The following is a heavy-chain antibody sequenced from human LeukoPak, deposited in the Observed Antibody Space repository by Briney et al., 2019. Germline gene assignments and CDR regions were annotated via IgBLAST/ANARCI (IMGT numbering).Heavy chain of an antibody. Sequence: RGESLKISCQVSGYTTTNYWIGWVRQMPGKGLEWMGIIYPGDSDTRYSPSFQGQVTISADKSISTAYLQWSSLKASDTAMYFCARRTGYYFDYWGQGTLVTVSS. J-gene: IGHJ4*02. CDR2: IYPGDSDT. CDR1: GYTTTNYW. CDR3: ARRTGYYFDY. V-gene: IGHV5-51*01. D-gene: IGHD7-27*01.